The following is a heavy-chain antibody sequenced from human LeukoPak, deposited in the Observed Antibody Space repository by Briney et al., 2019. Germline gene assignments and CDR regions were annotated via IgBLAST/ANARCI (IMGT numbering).Heavy chain of an antibody. D-gene: IGHD2-21*01. Sequence: SETLSLTCAVYGGSFSGYYWGWIRKPPGKGLEWIGEINHSGSTNYNPSLKSRVTISVDTSKNQFSLKLSSVTAADTAVYYCARVWTHGGWFDPWGQGTLVTVSS. CDR2: INHSGST. J-gene: IGHJ5*02. CDR1: GGSFSGYY. V-gene: IGHV4-34*01. CDR3: ARVWTHGGWFDP.